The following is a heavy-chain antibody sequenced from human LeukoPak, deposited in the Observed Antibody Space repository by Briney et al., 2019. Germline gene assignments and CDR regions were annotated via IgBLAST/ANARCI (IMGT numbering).Heavy chain of an antibody. Sequence: GGSLRLSCAASGFTFSSYCMSWVRQAPGKGLEWVANIKQDGSEKYYVDSVKGRFTISRDNANNSLYLQMNSLRDEDTAVYYCTTVRYRSGFDPWGQGTLVTVSS. J-gene: IGHJ5*02. V-gene: IGHV3-7*05. D-gene: IGHD5-18*01. CDR2: IKQDGSEK. CDR3: TTVRYRSGFDP. CDR1: GFTFSSYC.